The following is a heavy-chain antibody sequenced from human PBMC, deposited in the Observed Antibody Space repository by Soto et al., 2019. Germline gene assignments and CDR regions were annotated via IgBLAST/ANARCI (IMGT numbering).Heavy chain of an antibody. CDR1: GGSISSSNW. V-gene: IGHV4-4*02. Sequence: SETLSLTCAVSGGSISSSNWWSWVRQPPGKGLEWIGEIYHSRSTNYNPSLKSRVTISVDKSKNQFSLKLSSVTAADTAVYYCARYCGGDCYSEIFDYWGQGTLVTVSS. D-gene: IGHD2-21*02. CDR3: ARYCGGDCYSEIFDY. CDR2: IYHSRST. J-gene: IGHJ4*02.